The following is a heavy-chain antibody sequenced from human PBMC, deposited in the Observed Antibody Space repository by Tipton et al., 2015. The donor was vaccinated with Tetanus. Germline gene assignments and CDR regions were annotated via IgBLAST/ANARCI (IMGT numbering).Heavy chain of an antibody. J-gene: IGHJ4*02. CDR2: IYPGDSDT. V-gene: IGHV5-51*01. Sequence: MQLVQSGGEVKKPGESLKISCKGSGYIFTNYWIGWVRQKPGKGLEWMGIIYPGDSDTRYSPSFQGQVTISVGRSINTAYLQWSSLKASDTSMFYCARVHCSDGVCNFDFWGQGALVTVAS. D-gene: IGHD2-15*01. CDR1: GYIFTNYW. CDR3: ARVHCSDGVCNFDF.